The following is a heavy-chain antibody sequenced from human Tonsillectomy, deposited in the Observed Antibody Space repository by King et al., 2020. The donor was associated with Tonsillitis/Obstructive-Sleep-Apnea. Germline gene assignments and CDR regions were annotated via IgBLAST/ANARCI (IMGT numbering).Heavy chain of an antibody. CDR3: AGDMTGDLQGPRWYFAL. J-gene: IGHJ2*01. CDR2: INPNSGGT. Sequence: QLVQSGAEVKKPGASVKVSCKASGYTFTGYYMHWVRQAPGQGLEWMGWINPNSGGTNYAQKFQGWGTMTRDTSISTAYMELSRLRSDDTAVYYCAGDMTGDLQGPRWYFALWGRGTLVTVSS. D-gene: IGHD7-27*01. CDR1: GYTFTGYY. V-gene: IGHV1-2*04.